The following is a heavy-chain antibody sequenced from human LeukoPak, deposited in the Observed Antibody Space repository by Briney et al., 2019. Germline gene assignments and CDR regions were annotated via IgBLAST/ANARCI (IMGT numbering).Heavy chain of an antibody. Sequence: SETLSLTCTVSGGSISSYYWSWIRQPPGKGLEWIGYIYYSGSTNYNPSLKSRVTISVDTSKNQFSLKLSSVAAADTAVYYCAASRYYVWYFDLWGRGTLVTVSS. D-gene: IGHD2/OR15-2a*01. J-gene: IGHJ2*01. CDR2: IYYSGST. CDR1: GGSISSYY. V-gene: IGHV4-59*01. CDR3: AASRYYVWYFDL.